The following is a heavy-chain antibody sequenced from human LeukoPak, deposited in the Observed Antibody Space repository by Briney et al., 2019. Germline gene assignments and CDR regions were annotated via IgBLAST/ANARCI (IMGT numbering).Heavy chain of an antibody. D-gene: IGHD6-19*01. Sequence: GAPLQISGQGAGSIFTSYWIAWGRQLAGKGVEGMGIIYPCDSPAIYSPSFPRQVTFSADKSISSAYLQWSRLKASHTAMYYCARRRGSGWYYFDYWGQGTLVTVSS. J-gene: IGHJ4*02. CDR1: GSIFTSYW. V-gene: IGHV5-51*01. CDR2: IYPCDSPA. CDR3: ARRRGSGWYYFDY.